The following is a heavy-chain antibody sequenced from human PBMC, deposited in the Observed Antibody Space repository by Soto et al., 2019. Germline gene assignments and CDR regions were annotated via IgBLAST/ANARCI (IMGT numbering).Heavy chain of an antibody. D-gene: IGHD6-13*01. CDR3: ARQIAAAGPNNFDY. Sequence: GESLKISCKGSGYTFANSWIAWVRQMPGKGLEWMGIIYPGDSDTRYSPSFQGQVTISADKSISTAYLQWSSLKASDTAMYYCARQIAAAGPNNFDYWGQGTLVTVSS. J-gene: IGHJ4*02. CDR2: IYPGDSDT. V-gene: IGHV5-51*01. CDR1: GYTFANSW.